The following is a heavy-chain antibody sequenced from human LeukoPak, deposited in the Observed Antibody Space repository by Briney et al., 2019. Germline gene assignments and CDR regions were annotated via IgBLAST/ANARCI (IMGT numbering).Heavy chain of an antibody. Sequence: ASVKVSCKASGNTFTSYYMHWVRQAPGQGLEWMGIINPSGGSTSYAQKFQGRVTMTRDTSTSTVYMELSSLRSEDTAVYYCARDLRYYGSGSRISYYFDYWGQGTLVTVSS. V-gene: IGHV1-46*01. J-gene: IGHJ4*02. CDR2: INPSGGST. CDR1: GNTFTSYY. D-gene: IGHD3-10*01. CDR3: ARDLRYYGSGSRISYYFDY.